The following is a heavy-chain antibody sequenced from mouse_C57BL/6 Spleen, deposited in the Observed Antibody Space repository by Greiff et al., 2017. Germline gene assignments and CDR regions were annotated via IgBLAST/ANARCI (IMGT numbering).Heavy chain of an antibody. CDR3: AREYYGSRYFDY. CDR2: IYPGDGDT. CDR1: GYAFSSYW. D-gene: IGHD1-1*01. J-gene: IGHJ2*01. Sequence: QVQLQQSGAELVKPGASVKISCKASGYAFSSYWMNWVKQRPGKGLEWIGQIYPGDGDTNYNGKFKGKATLTADKSSSTAYMQLSSLTSEDSAVYFCAREYYGSRYFDYWGQGTTLTVSS. V-gene: IGHV1-80*01.